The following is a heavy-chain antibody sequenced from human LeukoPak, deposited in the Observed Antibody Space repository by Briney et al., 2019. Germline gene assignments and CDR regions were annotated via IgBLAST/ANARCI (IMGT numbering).Heavy chain of an antibody. Sequence: ASVKVSCKASGYTFTGYYMHWVRQAPGQGLEWMGWINPNSGGTNYAQKFQGRVTMTRDTSISTAYMELSRLRSDDTAVYYCARVLAYYDSSGFSQQDAFDIWGQGTMVTVSS. V-gene: IGHV1-2*02. CDR3: ARVLAYYDSSGFSQQDAFDI. CDR1: GYTFTGYY. CDR2: INPNSGGT. J-gene: IGHJ3*02. D-gene: IGHD3-22*01.